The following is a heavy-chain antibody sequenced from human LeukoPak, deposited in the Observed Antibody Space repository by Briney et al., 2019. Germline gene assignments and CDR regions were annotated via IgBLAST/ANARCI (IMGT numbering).Heavy chain of an antibody. V-gene: IGHV1-69*05. J-gene: IGHJ6*02. CDR1: GGTFSSYA. CDR2: IIPIFGTA. D-gene: IGHD5-12*01. CDR3: AAHPSMVAPTPYYYYGMDV. Sequence: SVKVSCKASGGTFSSYAISWVRQAPGQGLEWMGGIIPIFGTANYAQKFQGRVTITTDESTSTAYMELSSLRSEDTAVYYCAAHPSMVAPTPYYYYGMDVWGQGTTVTVSS.